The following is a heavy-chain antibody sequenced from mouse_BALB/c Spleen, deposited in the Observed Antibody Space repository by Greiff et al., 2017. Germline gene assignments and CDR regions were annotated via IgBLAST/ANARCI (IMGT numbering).Heavy chain of an antibody. V-gene: IGHV5-4*02. J-gene: IGHJ3*01. Sequence: EVQRVESGGGLVKPGGSLKLSCAASGFTFSDYYMYWVRQTPEKRLEWVATISDGGSYTYYPDSVKGRFTISRDNAKNNLYLQMSSLKSEDTAMYYCARDRGSGGFAYWGQGTLVTVSA. CDR3: ARDRGSGGFAY. D-gene: IGHD3-2*02. CDR2: ISDGGSYT. CDR1: GFTFSDYY.